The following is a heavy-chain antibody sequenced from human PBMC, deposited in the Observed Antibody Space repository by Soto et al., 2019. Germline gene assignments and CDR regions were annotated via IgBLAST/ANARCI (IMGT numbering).Heavy chain of an antibody. V-gene: IGHV1-2*02. CDR1: GYTFTGYY. D-gene: IGHD1-26*01. CDR2: INPKRGGT. Sequence: ASVKVSCKASGYTFTGYYFHWVRQAPGQGLESMGWINPKRGGTNYAQKFQGRVTMSTDTSTNTGYMELSSLRSDDAAVYYCAREGENSGEIDFWGQGTLVTVSS. J-gene: IGHJ4*02. CDR3: AREGENSGEIDF.